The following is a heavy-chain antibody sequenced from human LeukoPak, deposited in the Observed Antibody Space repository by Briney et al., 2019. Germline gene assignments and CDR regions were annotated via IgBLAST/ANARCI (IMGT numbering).Heavy chain of an antibody. CDR1: SGSISSYY. Sequence: ETLSLTCTVSSGSISSYYWSWIRQPPGKGLEWIGYIYYSGSTNSNPSLKSRVTISVDTSKNQFSLKLSSVTAADTAVYYCARGGLEYQLLSYFDYWGQGTLVTVSS. CDR3: ARGGLEYQLLSYFDY. J-gene: IGHJ4*02. D-gene: IGHD2-2*01. V-gene: IGHV4-59*01. CDR2: IYYSGST.